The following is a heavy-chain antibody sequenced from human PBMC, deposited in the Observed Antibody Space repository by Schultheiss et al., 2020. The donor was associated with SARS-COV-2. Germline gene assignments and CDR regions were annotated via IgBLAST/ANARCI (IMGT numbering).Heavy chain of an antibody. CDR2: IYYSGST. D-gene: IGHD3-22*01. V-gene: IGHV4-39*01. CDR3: ARSPYYYDSSSFDI. Sequence: SETLSLTCTVSGGSISSSSYYWGWIRQPPGKGLEWIGSIYYSGSTYYNPSLKSRVTISVDTSKNQFSLKLSSVTAADTAVYYCARSPYYYDSSSFDIWGQGTMVTVSS. J-gene: IGHJ3*02. CDR1: GGSISSSSYY.